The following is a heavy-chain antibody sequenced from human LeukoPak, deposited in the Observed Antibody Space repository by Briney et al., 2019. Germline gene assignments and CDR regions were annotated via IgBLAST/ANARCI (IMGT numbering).Heavy chain of an antibody. Sequence: GGSLRLSCAASGFTFSSYEMNWVRQAPGKELEWVSYISSSGSTIYYADSVKGRYTISRDNAKNSLYLQMNSLRAEDTAVYYCASVPYDSSGYYYFSFDYWGQGTLVTVSS. CDR3: ASVPYDSSGYYYFSFDY. J-gene: IGHJ4*02. D-gene: IGHD3-22*01. CDR1: GFTFSSYE. V-gene: IGHV3-48*03. CDR2: ISSSGSTI.